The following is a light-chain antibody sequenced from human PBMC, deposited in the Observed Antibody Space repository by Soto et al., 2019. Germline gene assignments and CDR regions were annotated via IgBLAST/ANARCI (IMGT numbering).Light chain of an antibody. J-gene: IGKJ5*01. CDR2: DAS. CDR1: QSVSSY. V-gene: IGKV3-11*01. Sequence: EIVLTQSPATLSLSPGERATLSCRASQSVSSYLAWYQQKPGQAPRLLVYDASNRATGIPARFSGSGSGTVFTLTISSLEPEDFAVYYCQQRSNWPPLITFGQGTRLEIK. CDR3: QQRSNWPPLIT.